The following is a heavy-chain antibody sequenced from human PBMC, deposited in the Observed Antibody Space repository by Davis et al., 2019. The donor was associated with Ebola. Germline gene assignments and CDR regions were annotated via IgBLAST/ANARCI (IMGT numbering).Heavy chain of an antibody. CDR2: IYYSGST. V-gene: IGHV4-39*01. CDR3: ARSLRGYSGYDPYYFDY. CDR1: GGSISSSSYY. J-gene: IGHJ4*02. Sequence: SETLSLTCTVSGGSISSSSYYWGWIRQPPGKGLEWIGSIYYSGSTYYNPSLKSRVTISVDTSKNQFSLKLSSVTAADTAVYYCARSLRGYSGYDPYYFDYWGQGTLVTASS. D-gene: IGHD5-12*01.